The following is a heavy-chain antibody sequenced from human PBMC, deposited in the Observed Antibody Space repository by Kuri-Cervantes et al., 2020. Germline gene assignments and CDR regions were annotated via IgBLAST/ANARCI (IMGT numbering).Heavy chain of an antibody. V-gene: IGHV3-21*04. CDR3: AKDISLGENYYYYMDV. J-gene: IGHJ6*03. CDR2: ISSSSSYI. Sequence: ETLSLTCAASGFTFSSYSMNWVRQAPGKGLEWVSSISSSSSYIYYADSVKGRFTISRDNAKNSLYLQMNSLRAEDTALYYCAKDISLGENYYYYMDVWGKGTTVTVSS. CDR1: GFTFSSYS.